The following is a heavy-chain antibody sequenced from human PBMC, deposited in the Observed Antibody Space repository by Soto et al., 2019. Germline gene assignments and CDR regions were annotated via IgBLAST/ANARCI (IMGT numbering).Heavy chain of an antibody. D-gene: IGHD2-15*01. CDR3: AKDGGCSGGSCYLDYYYYYYMDV. CDR1: GFTFDDYA. Sequence: GGSLRLSCAASGFTFDDYAMHWVRQAPGKGLEWVSGISWNSGSIGYADSVKGRFTISRDNAKNSLYLQMNSLRAEDTALYYCAKDGGCSGGSCYLDYYYYYYMDVWGKGTTVTVSS. V-gene: IGHV3-9*01. J-gene: IGHJ6*03. CDR2: ISWNSGSI.